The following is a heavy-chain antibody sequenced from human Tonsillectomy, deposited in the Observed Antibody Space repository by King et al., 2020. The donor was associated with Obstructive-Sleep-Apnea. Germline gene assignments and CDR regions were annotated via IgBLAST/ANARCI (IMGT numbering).Heavy chain of an antibody. V-gene: IGHV3-74*01. J-gene: IGHJ6*02. Sequence: VQLVESGGGLVQAGGSLRLSCAASGFTFSSYWMHWVRQAPGKGLVWVSRIYSDGSSTDYADSVKGRFTISRDNAKNTRYLQMNSLRAEDTAVYYCARDRTAAGAFSFYYYHGMDVWGQGTTVTVSS. D-gene: IGHD6-13*01. CDR1: GFTFSSYW. CDR2: IYSDGSST. CDR3: ARDRTAAGAFSFYYYHGMDV.